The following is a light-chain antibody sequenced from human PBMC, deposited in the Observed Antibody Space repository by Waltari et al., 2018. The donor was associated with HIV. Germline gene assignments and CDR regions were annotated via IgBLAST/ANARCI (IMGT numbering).Light chain of an antibody. V-gene: IGKV1-5*03. CDR1: QSINAW. Sequence: DIQMTQSPSTLSASVGARVIITCRASQSINAWLAWYQQIPGKAPRLLIYKASNLQSGVPSRFSGSGSGTEFTLTISSLQPDDFATYYCQQYNNFPATFGPGTKVDIK. CDR2: KAS. J-gene: IGKJ3*01. CDR3: QQYNNFPAT.